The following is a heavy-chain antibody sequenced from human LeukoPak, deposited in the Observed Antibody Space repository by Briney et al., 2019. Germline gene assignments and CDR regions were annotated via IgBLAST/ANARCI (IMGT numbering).Heavy chain of an antibody. J-gene: IGHJ6*02. V-gene: IGHV4-39*02. Sequence: SETLSLTCNVSGGSIIARTYYWGWIRRPPGKGLEWLGTISDTGSTYYNPSLKSRVTMSVDTSKKQFSLRLSSVTAADTALYYCAREMGVVTAHGIDVWGQGTTVTVSS. D-gene: IGHD4-23*01. CDR3: AREMGVVTAHGIDV. CDR2: ISDTGST. CDR1: GGSIIARTYY.